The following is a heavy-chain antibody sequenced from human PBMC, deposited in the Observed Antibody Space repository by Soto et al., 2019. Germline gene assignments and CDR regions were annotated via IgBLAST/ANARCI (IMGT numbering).Heavy chain of an antibody. J-gene: IGHJ4*02. CDR3: ARDHRVAAAGTFDY. D-gene: IGHD6-13*01. Sequence: GGSLRLSCAASGFTFINYSMNWVRQAPGKALEWVSYISSSSTTIYYADSVKGRFTISRDNAKNSLYLQMNSLRAEDTAVYYCARDHRVAAAGTFDYWGQGTLVPSPQ. V-gene: IGHV3-48*01. CDR2: ISSSSTTI. CDR1: GFTFINYS.